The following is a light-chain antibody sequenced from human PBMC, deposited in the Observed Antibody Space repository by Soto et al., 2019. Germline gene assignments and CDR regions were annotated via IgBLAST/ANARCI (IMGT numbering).Light chain of an antibody. CDR1: NNDICRYAT. J-gene: IGLJ3*02. Sequence: QSALTQPASVSGSLGQSITISCTGTNNDICRYATVSWYQHHPGKAPQLLIYEVSKLPSGVSHRFSGSRSGSTASLTISGLQAEDEADYFCCSYTASDPWVFGAGTKLTVL. CDR3: CSYTASDPWV. V-gene: IGLV2-14*01. CDR2: EVS.